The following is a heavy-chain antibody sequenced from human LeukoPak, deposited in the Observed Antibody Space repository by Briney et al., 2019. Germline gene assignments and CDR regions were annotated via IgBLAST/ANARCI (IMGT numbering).Heavy chain of an antibody. Sequence: GGSLRLSCAASEFTFSNYGMHWVRQAPGKGLEWVTFIRYDGGNRDYADSVKGRFTISRDNSKNTLYLQMNGLRAEDTATYYCAKRASLGVTTVDFDFWGQGALVTVSS. D-gene: IGHD4-11*01. V-gene: IGHV3-30*02. CDR3: AKRASLGVTTVDFDF. CDR2: IRYDGGNR. J-gene: IGHJ4*02. CDR1: EFTFSNYG.